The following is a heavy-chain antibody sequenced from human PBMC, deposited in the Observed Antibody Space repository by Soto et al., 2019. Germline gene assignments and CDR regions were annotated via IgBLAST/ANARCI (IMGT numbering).Heavy chain of an antibody. CDR3: ARVRGYYDSSGFDS. CDR1: GFTFSDYY. CDR2: ISGGGGSTR. Sequence: GGSLRLSCAASGFTFSDYYMSWIRQAPGKGLEWVSYISGGGGSTRSYADSVKGRFTISRDNAQNSLYLQMNSLRAEDTAVYYCARVRGYYDSSGFDSWGQGTLVTVSS. V-gene: IGHV3-11*01. D-gene: IGHD3-22*01. J-gene: IGHJ4*02.